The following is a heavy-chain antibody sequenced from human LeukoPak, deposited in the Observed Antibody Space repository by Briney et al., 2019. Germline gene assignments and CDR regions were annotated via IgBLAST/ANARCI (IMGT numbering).Heavy chain of an antibody. CDR3: VAITYYDILTGSGPSYYFDY. V-gene: IGHV3-48*03. J-gene: IGHJ4*02. D-gene: IGHD3-9*01. CDR2: ISSSGSTI. Sequence: PGGSLRLSCAASGFTFSSYEMNWVCQAPGKGLEWVSYISSSGSTIYYADSVKDRFTISRDNAKNSLYLQMNSLRAEDTAVYYCVAITYYDILTGSGPSYYFDYWGQGTLVTVSS. CDR1: GFTFSSYE.